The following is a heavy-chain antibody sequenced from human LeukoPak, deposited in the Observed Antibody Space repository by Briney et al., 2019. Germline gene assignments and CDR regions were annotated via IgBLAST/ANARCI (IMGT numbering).Heavy chain of an antibody. D-gene: IGHD1-26*01. V-gene: IGHV1-69*04. Sequence: SVKVSCKASGATFTSKTISWVRQAPGQGLEWMGRIIPMYDIKDYAQKFQGRVTITADKSTSTAYMELSSLTSEDTAVYYCARDRIVVPMESAFDIWGQGTMVTVSP. CDR2: IIPMYDIK. CDR3: ARDRIVVPMESAFDI. J-gene: IGHJ3*02. CDR1: GATFTSKT.